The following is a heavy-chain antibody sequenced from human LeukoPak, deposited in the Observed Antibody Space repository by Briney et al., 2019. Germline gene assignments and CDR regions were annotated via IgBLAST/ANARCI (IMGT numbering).Heavy chain of an antibody. CDR1: GFTVTTNY. CDR2: IGGGDGST. V-gene: IGHV3-23*01. Sequence: GGSLRLSCAASGFTVTTNYMSWVRQAPGKGLEWVSTIGGGDGSTHYADSVKGRFTISRGNSKNTLYLQMDSLRAEDTALYYCAKGPSTWDCWGQGTLVTVSS. J-gene: IGHJ4*02. CDR3: AKGPSTWDC.